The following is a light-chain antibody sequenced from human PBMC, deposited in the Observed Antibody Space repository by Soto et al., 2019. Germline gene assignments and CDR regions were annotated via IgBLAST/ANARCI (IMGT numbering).Light chain of an antibody. J-gene: IGKJ1*01. CDR1: QSVSRSY. CDR2: GAS. CDR3: QQYGTSPRT. V-gene: IGKV3-20*01. Sequence: ETVLAQSPGTLSLSPGEGATLSCRASQSVSRSYLAWYQQKPGQAPRLLIYGASSRATGIPDRFSGSGSGTDFTLSISRLEPEDFAVYYCQQYGTSPRTFGQGTKVDIK.